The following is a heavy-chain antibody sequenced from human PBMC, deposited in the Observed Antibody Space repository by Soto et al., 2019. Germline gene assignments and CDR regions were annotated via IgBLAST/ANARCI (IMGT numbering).Heavy chain of an antibody. CDR1: GGSISSGGYY. V-gene: IGHV4-31*03. J-gene: IGHJ4*02. Sequence: PSETLSLTCTVSGGSISSGGYYWSWIRQHPGKGLEWIGYIYYSGSTYYNPSLKSRVTISVDTSKNQLSLKLSSVTAADTAVYYCARTPLRDGSNSFPRTFDYWGQGTLVTVSS. D-gene: IGHD1-26*01. CDR2: IYYSGST. CDR3: ARTPLRDGSNSFPRTFDY.